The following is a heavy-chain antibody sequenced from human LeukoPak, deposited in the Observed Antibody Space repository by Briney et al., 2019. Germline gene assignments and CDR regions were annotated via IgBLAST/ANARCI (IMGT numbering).Heavy chain of an antibody. CDR2: ITFDGTNK. V-gene: IGHV3-30*18. CDR1: GFTFSHYA. CDR3: AKGGYYERPWYFDY. J-gene: IGHJ4*02. Sequence: HPRGSLRLSCAASGFTFSHYAMHWVSQAPGNGLEWVAVITFDGTNKFYTDSVKGRFTISRDNSKNTLYLQMNSLRAEDTAVYYCAKGGYYERPWYFDYWGQGTLVTVSS. D-gene: IGHD3-22*01.